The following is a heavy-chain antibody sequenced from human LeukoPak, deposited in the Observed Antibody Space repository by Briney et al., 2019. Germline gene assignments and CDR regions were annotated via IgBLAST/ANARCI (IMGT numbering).Heavy chain of an antibody. J-gene: IGHJ6*03. CDR2: ISSSGSTI. CDR3: ARDRGYYYMDV. CDR1: GFTFSSYE. Sequence: GGSLRLSCAASGFTFSSYEMNWVRQAPGKGLEWVSYISSSGSTIYYADSVKGRFTISRDYAKNSLYLQMNSLRAEDTAVYYCARDRGYYYMDVWGKGTTVTVSS. V-gene: IGHV3-48*03. D-gene: IGHD3-10*01.